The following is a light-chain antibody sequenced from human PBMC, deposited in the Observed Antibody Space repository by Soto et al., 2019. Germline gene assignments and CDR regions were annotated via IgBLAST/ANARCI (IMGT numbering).Light chain of an antibody. CDR2: DAS. CDR3: QQRGNWPPTWT. Sequence: IVLSQSPDTLSLSPGERATLPCRASQSVSSTYLAWYQQKPGQAPRLLIYDASIRATGIPARFSGSWSGTDFTLTINGLEPEDSAVYYCQQRGNWPPTWTFGQGTKV. CDR1: QSVSSTY. V-gene: IGKV3D-20*02. J-gene: IGKJ1*01.